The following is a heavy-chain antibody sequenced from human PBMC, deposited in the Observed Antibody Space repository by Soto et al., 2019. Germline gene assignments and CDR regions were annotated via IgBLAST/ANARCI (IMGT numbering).Heavy chain of an antibody. Sequence: GGSLRLSCAASGFTFSSYSMNWVRQAPGKGLEWVSAISGSGGSTYYADSVKGRFTISRDNSKNTLYLQMNSLRAEDTAVYYCASNPVLRFLEWRDDDAFDIWGQGTMVT. V-gene: IGHV3-23*01. J-gene: IGHJ3*02. CDR3: ASNPVLRFLEWRDDDAFDI. CDR2: ISGSGGST. CDR1: GFTFSSYS. D-gene: IGHD3-3*01.